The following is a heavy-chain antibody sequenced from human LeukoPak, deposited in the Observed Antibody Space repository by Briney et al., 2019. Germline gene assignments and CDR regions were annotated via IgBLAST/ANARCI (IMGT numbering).Heavy chain of an antibody. J-gene: IGHJ4*02. V-gene: IGHV3-30*02. CDR2: TRYDESKT. D-gene: IGHD1-26*01. CDR3: AKARYSGSPALYF. CDR1: GFTFSNNG. Sequence: GGSLRLSCAASGFTFSNNGMHWVRQTPGKGLEWVAFTRYDESKTFYGDSVRGRFTISSDNSKNPLYLQINSLTTDDSAVYYCAKARYSGSPALYFWGQGTLVTVSS.